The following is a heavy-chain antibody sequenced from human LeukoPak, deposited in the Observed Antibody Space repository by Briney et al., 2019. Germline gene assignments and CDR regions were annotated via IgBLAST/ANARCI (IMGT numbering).Heavy chain of an antibody. CDR1: GFTFSDFF. J-gene: IGHJ4*02. D-gene: IGHD3-3*01. CDR3: ARDPLSDSSGGY. Sequence: GGSLRLSCAASGFTFSDFFMSWIRRAPGKGLEGVSYISSDGSTIYYADSVRGRFTISRDNSKNSVYLQMISLRAEDTAVYYCARDPLSDSSGGYWGQGTLVTVSS. CDR2: ISSDGSTI. V-gene: IGHV3-11*01.